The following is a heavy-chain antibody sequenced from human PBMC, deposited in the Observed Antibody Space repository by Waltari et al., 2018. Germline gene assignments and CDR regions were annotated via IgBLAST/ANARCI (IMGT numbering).Heavy chain of an antibody. Sequence: QVQLVESGGGVVQPGRSLRLSCAASGFTFSSSGMHLVRPAPGKGLEWVAVIWYDGSNKYYADSVKGRFTISRDNSKNTLYLQMNSLRAEDTAVYYCAREDSGSYEDAFDIWGQGTMVTVSS. CDR2: IWYDGSNK. V-gene: IGHV3-33*01. J-gene: IGHJ3*02. CDR3: AREDSGSYEDAFDI. D-gene: IGHD1-26*01. CDR1: GFTFSSSG.